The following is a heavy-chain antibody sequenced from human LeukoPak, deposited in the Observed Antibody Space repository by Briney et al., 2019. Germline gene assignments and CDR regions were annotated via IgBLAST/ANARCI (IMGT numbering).Heavy chain of an antibody. J-gene: IGHJ6*02. CDR2: INHSGST. V-gene: IGHV4-34*01. Sequence: SETLSLTCAVYGGSFSGYYWSWIRQPPGKGLEWIGEINHSGSTNYNPSLKSRVTISVDTSKNQFSLKLGSVTAADTAVYYCASISMVISSYYYYGMDVWGQGTTVTVSS. CDR3: ASISMVISSYYYYGMDV. D-gene: IGHD3-10*01. CDR1: GGSFSGYY.